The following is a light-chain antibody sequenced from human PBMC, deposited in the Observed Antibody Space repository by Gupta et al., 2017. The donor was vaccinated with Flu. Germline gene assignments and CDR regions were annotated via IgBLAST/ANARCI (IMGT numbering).Light chain of an antibody. CDR1: SSNIGADYD. CDR2: ENN. CDR3: QSYDSSLTAWV. Sequence: SVLTPPPSVSGAPGPGVIIPRPGSSSNIGADYDVHWYQQLPGTAPKLLIYENNNRPSGVPDRFSASKSGTSASLAITGLQTEDEADYYCQSYDSSLTAWVFGGGTKLTVL. J-gene: IGLJ3*02. V-gene: IGLV1-40*01.